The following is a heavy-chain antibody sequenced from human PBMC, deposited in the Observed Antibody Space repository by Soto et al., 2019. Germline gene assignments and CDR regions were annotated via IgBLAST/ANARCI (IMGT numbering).Heavy chain of an antibody. CDR2: ISGRGDGT. CDR3: AKAFDASGYTYERAFDY. CDR1: GFKFSTYA. Sequence: EVQLLESGGGLVQPGGSLRLSCVASGFKFSTYAMAWVRQAPGKGLEWVSSISGRGDGTYQPDFVKGRFTISRDNSRNTLDLQLNGLSAEDTALYYCAKAFDASGYTYERAFDYWGQGTLVTVSS. V-gene: IGHV3-23*01. J-gene: IGHJ4*02. D-gene: IGHD3-22*01.